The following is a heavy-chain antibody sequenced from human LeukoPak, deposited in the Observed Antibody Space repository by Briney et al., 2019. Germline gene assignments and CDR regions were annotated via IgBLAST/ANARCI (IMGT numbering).Heavy chain of an antibody. Sequence: PSETLSLTCTVSGGSISSSSYYWGWIRQPPGKGLEWIGSIYYSGSTYYNPSLKSRVTISVDTSKNQFSLKLSSVTAADTAVYYCARDRVGQQLVGRKYYYYYMDVWDKGTTVTVSS. J-gene: IGHJ6*03. CDR1: GGSISSSSYY. V-gene: IGHV4-39*07. CDR3: ARDRVGQQLVGRKYYYYYMDV. D-gene: IGHD6-13*01. CDR2: IYYSGST.